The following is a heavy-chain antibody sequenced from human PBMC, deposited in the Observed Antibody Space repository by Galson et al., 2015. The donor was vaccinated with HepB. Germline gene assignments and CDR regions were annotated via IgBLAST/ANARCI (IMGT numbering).Heavy chain of an antibody. CDR3: ARHLDFVLVPAAGNFDY. J-gene: IGHJ4*02. CDR1: GDSVSSNSVT. Sequence: CAISGDSVSSNSVTWNWIRQSPSRGLEWLGRTYYRSTWYNEYAVSVKSRITINPDTSKNQFSLQLNSVTPEDTAVYYCARHLDFVLVPAAGNFDYWGQGTLVTASS. D-gene: IGHD2-2*03. CDR2: TYYRSTWYN. V-gene: IGHV6-1*01.